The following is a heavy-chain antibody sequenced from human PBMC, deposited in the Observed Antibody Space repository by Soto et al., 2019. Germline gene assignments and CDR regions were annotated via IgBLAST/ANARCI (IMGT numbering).Heavy chain of an antibody. CDR1: GFTFGNFV. V-gene: IGHV3-23*01. Sequence: EVQLLESGGGLVQPGGSLSLSCAASGFTFGNFVMRWVRQTPGKGLEWVSTITESGGDTYYTDSVKGRFTISRDNSKNTLYLQMTSLRAEDTALYYCTRASSDRNHMEVWGPGTTVTVSS. J-gene: IGHJ6*02. CDR2: ITESGGDT. CDR3: TRASSDRNHMEV.